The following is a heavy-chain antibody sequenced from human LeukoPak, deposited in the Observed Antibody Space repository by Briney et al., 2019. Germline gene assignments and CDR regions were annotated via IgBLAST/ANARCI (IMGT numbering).Heavy chain of an antibody. D-gene: IGHD6-6*01. J-gene: IGHJ6*03. CDR2: IYYSGST. Sequence: SETLSLTCTVSGGSISSSSYYWGWIRQPPGKGLEWSGSIYYSGSTYYNPSLKSRVTISVDTSKNQFSLKLSSVTAADTAVYYCAREYSSSGYYYYYYMDVWGKGTTVTVSS. V-gene: IGHV4-39*07. CDR3: AREYSSSGYYYYYYMDV. CDR1: GGSISSSSYY.